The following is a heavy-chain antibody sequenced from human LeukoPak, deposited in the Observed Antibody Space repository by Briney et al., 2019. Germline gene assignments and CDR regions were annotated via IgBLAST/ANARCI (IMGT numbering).Heavy chain of an antibody. V-gene: IGHV3-7*01. CDR3: ARDREGYSYGPYYYYYYMDV. CDR2: IKQDGSEK. J-gene: IGHJ6*03. Sequence: GGSLRLSCAASGFTFSSYWMSWVRQAPGKGLEWVANIKQDGSEKYYVDSVKGRFTISRDNAKNSLYLQMNSLRAEDTAVYYCARDREGYSYGPYYYYYYMDVWGKGTTVTVSS. D-gene: IGHD5-18*01. CDR1: GFTFSSYW.